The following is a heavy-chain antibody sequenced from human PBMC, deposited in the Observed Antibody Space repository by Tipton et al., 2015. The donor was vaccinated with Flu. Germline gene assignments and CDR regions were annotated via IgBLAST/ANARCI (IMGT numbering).Heavy chain of an antibody. V-gene: IGHV4-59*01. Sequence: TLSLTCTVSGGSISSDYWSWIRQPPGKGLEWIGYIYHSGGTNYNPSLKSRVTISVDTSKNQFSLRLASVTATDTAVYYCAREKDSRGSEYFQQWGQGTLVTVSS. D-gene: IGHD6-19*01. J-gene: IGHJ1*01. CDR1: GGSISSDY. CDR3: AREKDSRGSEYFQQ. CDR2: IYHSGGT.